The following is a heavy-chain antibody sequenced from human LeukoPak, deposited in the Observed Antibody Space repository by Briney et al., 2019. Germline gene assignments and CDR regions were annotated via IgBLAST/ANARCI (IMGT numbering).Heavy chain of an antibody. J-gene: IGHJ6*02. V-gene: IGHV5-10-1*01. Sequence: PGESLRISCKGSGYSFTSYWISWVRQMPGKGLEWMGRIDPSDSYTNYSPSFQGHVTISADKSISTAYLQWSSLKASDTATYYCARSYDILTGYYTEYYYYGMDVWGQGTTVTVSS. D-gene: IGHD3-9*01. CDR1: GYSFTSYW. CDR2: IDPSDSYT. CDR3: ARSYDILTGYYTEYYYYGMDV.